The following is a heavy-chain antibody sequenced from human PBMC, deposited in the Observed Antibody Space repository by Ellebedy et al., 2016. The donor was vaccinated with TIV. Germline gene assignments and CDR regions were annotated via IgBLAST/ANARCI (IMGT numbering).Heavy chain of an antibody. CDR3: ARSQGMDV. J-gene: IGHJ6*04. Sequence: GESLKISXAASGFTFSSYSMNWVRQAPGKGLEWVSSISSSSSYIYYADSVKGRFTISRDNAKYSLYLQMNSLRAEDTAVYYCARSQGMDVWGKGTTVTVSS. CDR2: ISSSSSYI. CDR1: GFTFSSYS. V-gene: IGHV3-21*01.